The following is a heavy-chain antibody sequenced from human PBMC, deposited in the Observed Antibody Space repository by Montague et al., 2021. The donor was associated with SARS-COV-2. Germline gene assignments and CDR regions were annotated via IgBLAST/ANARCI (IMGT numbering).Heavy chain of an antibody. J-gene: IGHJ6*02. CDR2: IYYSGST. Sequence: SETLSLTCTVSGGSISSYYWSWIRQPPGKGLEWIGYIYYSGSTNYNPSLKSRVTISVDTFKNQFSLKLSSVTAADTAVYYCARGAGRGSGYGKYYYYYYGMGVWGQGTTVTVSS. V-gene: IGHV4-59*01. CDR1: GGSISSYY. D-gene: IGHD5-12*01. CDR3: ARGAGRGSGYGKYYYYYYGMGV.